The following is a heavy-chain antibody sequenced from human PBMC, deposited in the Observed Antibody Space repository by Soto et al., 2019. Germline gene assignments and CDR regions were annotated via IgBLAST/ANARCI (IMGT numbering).Heavy chain of an antibody. D-gene: IGHD6-13*01. Sequence: ESGGGVVQPGRSLRLSCAASGFTFSSYGMHWVRQAPGKGLEWVAVIWYDGSNKYYADSVKGRFTISRDNSKNTLYLQMNSLRAEDTAVYYCAREAGYSSSWFSYYYYGMDVWGQGTTVTVSS. CDR1: GFTFSSYG. CDR2: IWYDGSNK. J-gene: IGHJ6*02. V-gene: IGHV3-33*01. CDR3: AREAGYSSSWFSYYYYGMDV.